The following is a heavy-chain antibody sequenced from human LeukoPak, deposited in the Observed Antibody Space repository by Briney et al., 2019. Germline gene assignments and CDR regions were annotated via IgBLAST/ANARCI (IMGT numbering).Heavy chain of an antibody. CDR2: IYSGGST. CDR3: ARVLVATWEGTDY. V-gene: IGHV3-66*01. CDR1: GFTVSSNY. D-gene: IGHD1-26*01. Sequence: GGSLRLSCAASGFTVSSNYMSWVRQAPGKGLEWVSVIYSGGSTYYADSVKGRFTISRDNSKNTLYLQMNSLRAEDTAVYYCARVLVATWEGTDYWGQGTLVTVSS. J-gene: IGHJ4*02.